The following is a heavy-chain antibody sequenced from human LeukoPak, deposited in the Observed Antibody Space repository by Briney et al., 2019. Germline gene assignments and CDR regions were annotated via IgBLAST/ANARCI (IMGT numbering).Heavy chain of an antibody. CDR2: ITSSGSVI. V-gene: IGHV3-48*01. CDR3: ARDWASPGPTTI. J-gene: IGHJ4*02. Sequence: GGSLRLSCAASGFTFSTDSMSWVRQAPGKGLEWVSYITSSGSVIHYSDSVRGRFTISRDNAKSSLYLQMNSLRAEDTAIYYCARDWASPGPTTIWGQGTLVTVSS. D-gene: IGHD1-26*01. CDR1: GFTFSTDS.